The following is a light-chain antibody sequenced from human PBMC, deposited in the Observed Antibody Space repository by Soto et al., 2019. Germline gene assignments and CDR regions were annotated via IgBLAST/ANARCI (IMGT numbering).Light chain of an antibody. J-gene: IGKJ2*01. CDR2: GAS. Sequence: EIVMTQSPATLSVSPGERATLSCMASKSVSSNLAWYQQKPGQAPRLLIYGASTRATGIPARFSGSGSGTEFTLTISSLQSEDFAVYYCQQYNNWPPYTFGQGTKLEIK. CDR1: KSVSSN. CDR3: QQYNNWPPYT. V-gene: IGKV3-15*01.